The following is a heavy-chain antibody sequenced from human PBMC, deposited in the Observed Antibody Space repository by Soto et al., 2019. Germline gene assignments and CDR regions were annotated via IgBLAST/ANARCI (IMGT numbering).Heavy chain of an antibody. V-gene: IGHV4-34*01. CDR2: INHSGDT. CDR1: GGSFSGYY. Sequence: QVQLQQWGAGLLKPSETLSLTCAVYGGSFSGYYWSWIRQPPGKGLEWIGEINHSGDTNQNPSLKSRLSISVDTSKNQCSLKLRSVTAADTAVYYCARGISIRVAPDKYSFDSWGQGTLVTVSS. D-gene: IGHD6-19*01. CDR3: ARGISIRVAPDKYSFDS. J-gene: IGHJ4*02.